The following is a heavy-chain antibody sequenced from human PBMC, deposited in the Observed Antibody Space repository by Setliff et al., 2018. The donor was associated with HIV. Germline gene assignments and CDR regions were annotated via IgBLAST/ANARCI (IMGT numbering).Heavy chain of an antibody. Sequence: PSETLSLTCTVSGGSISSSSYYWGWIRQPPGKGLEWIGSIYYSGSTYYNPSLKSRVTISVDTSKNQFSLKLSSVTAADTAVYYCARQWLDRDGPDAFDIWGQGTMVTVSS. CDR3: ARQWLDRDGPDAFDI. D-gene: IGHD6-19*01. J-gene: IGHJ3*02. V-gene: IGHV4-39*01. CDR1: GGSISSSSYY. CDR2: IYYSGST.